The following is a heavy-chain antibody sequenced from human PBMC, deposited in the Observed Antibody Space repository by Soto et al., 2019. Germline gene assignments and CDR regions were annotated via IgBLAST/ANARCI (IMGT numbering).Heavy chain of an antibody. V-gene: IGHV3-30*18. CDR1: GFTFSSYG. CDR3: AKNCGGNDYGDYYFDY. Sequence: PGGSLRLSCAASGFTFSSYGMHWVRQAPGKGLEWVAVISYDGSNKYYADSVKGRFTISRDNSKNTLYLQMNSLRAEDTAVYYCAKNCGGNDYGDYYFDYWGQGTLVNVSS. D-gene: IGHD4-17*01. J-gene: IGHJ4*02. CDR2: ISYDGSNK.